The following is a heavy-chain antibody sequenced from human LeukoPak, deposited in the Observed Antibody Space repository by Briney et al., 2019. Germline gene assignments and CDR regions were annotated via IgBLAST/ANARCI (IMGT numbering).Heavy chain of an antibody. Sequence: PGGSLRLSCATSGFTFSGSAMHWVRQAAGKGLEWVGRIRSKANSYATAYATSVKGRFTFSRDDSKNTAYLQMNSLKTEDTAVYYCAGGQMDYYGMDVWGRGTTVTVSS. CDR3: AGGQMDYYGMDV. CDR1: GFTFSGSA. J-gene: IGHJ6*02. V-gene: IGHV3-73*01. CDR2: IRSKANSYAT. D-gene: IGHD4-23*01.